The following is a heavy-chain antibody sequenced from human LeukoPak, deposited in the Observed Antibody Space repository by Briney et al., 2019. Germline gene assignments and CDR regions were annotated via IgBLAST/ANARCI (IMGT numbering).Heavy chain of an antibody. CDR2: IWYDGSNK. D-gene: IGHD6-19*01. J-gene: IGHJ4*02. CDR1: GFTFSSYG. Sequence: GGSLRLSCAASGFTFSSYGMHWVRQAPGKGLEWVAVIWYDGSNKYYADSVKGRFTISRDNSKNTLYLQMNSLRAEDTAVYYCARSGYSSGWHAYYSDYWGQGTLVTVSS. V-gene: IGHV3-33*01. CDR3: ARSGYSSGWHAYYSDY.